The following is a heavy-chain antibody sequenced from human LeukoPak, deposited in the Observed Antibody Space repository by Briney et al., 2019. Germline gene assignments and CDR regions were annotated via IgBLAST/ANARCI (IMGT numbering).Heavy chain of an antibody. Sequence: SETLSLTCAVYGGSFSGYYWSWIRQPPGKGLEWIGEINHSGSTNYNPSLKSRVTISVDTSKNQFSLKLSSVTAADTAVYYCARAPSPDAFDIWGQGTMVTVSS. CDR3: ARAPSPDAFDI. CDR1: GGSFSGYY. J-gene: IGHJ3*02. CDR2: INHSGST. V-gene: IGHV4-34*01.